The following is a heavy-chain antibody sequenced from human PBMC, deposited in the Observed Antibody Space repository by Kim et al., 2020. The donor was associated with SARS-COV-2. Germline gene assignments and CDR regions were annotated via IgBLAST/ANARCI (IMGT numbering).Heavy chain of an antibody. CDR3: ARAPGRLDGYKLDY. CDR2: INHSGST. Sequence: SETLSLTCAVYGGSFSGYYWSWIRQPPGKGLEWIGEINHSGSTNYNPSLKSRVTISVDTSKNQFSLKLSSVTAADTAVYYCARAPGRLDGYKLDYWGQGTLVTVSS. J-gene: IGHJ4*02. CDR1: GGSFSGYY. V-gene: IGHV4-34*01. D-gene: IGHD3-16*01.